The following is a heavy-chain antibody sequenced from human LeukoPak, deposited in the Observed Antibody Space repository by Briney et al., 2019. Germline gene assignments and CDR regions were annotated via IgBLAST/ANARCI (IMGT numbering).Heavy chain of an antibody. CDR3: ARASAVAGTRHY. V-gene: IGHV3-21*01. D-gene: IGHD6-19*01. J-gene: IGHJ4*02. Sequence: GSLRLSCAASGFTFSSCSMNWVRQAPGKGLEWVSSISSSSSYRYYADSVKGRFTISRDNAKTSLYLQMNSLRAEDTAVYYCARASAVAGTRHYWGQGTLVTVSA. CDR1: GFTFSSCS. CDR2: ISSSSSYR.